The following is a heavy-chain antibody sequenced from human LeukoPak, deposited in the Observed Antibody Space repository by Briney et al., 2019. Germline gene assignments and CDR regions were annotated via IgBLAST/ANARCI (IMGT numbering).Heavy chain of an antibody. Sequence: SETLSLTCAVYGGSFSGYYWSWIRQPPGKGLEWMGYIHYSGSTNYNPSLKSRVTISVDTSKRQLSLMLRSVTAADTAVYYCARDIYGSGHGWFDTWGQGRLVTVSS. CDR2: IHYSGST. V-gene: IGHV4-59*01. CDR3: ARDIYGSGHGWFDT. CDR1: GGSFSGYY. D-gene: IGHD3-10*01. J-gene: IGHJ5*02.